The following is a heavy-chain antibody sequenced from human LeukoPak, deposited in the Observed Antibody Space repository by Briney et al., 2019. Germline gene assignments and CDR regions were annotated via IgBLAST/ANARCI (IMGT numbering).Heavy chain of an antibody. D-gene: IGHD3-10*01. J-gene: IGHJ4*02. Sequence: ASVKVSCKASGDTFTSYGISWVRQTPGQGLEWMGWISAYNGNTNYAQKLQGRVTMTTDTSTSTAYMELRSLRSDDTAVYYCARCPSSWWFGELSPDYWGQGTLVTVSS. V-gene: IGHV1-18*01. CDR1: GDTFTSYG. CDR2: ISAYNGNT. CDR3: ARCPSSWWFGELSPDY.